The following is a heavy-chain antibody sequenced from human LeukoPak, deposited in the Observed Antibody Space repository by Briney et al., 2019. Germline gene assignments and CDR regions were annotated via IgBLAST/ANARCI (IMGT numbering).Heavy chain of an antibody. CDR1: GFTFSSYA. Sequence: GGSLRLSCAASGFTFSSYAMSWVRQAPGKGLEWVSAISGSDGSTYYADSVKGRFTISRDNSKNTLYLQMNSLRAEDTAVYYCAKDPLIVVVPAAMEYFDYWGQGTLVTVSS. V-gene: IGHV3-23*01. D-gene: IGHD2-2*01. J-gene: IGHJ4*02. CDR2: ISGSDGST. CDR3: AKDPLIVVVPAAMEYFDY.